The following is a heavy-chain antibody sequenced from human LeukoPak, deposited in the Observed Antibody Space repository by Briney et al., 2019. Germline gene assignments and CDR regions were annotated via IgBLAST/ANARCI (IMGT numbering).Heavy chain of an antibody. V-gene: IGHV4-4*09. D-gene: IGHD3-10*01. CDR2: IYTSALT. CDR1: GGSISSYY. CDR3: ARHRSVRVNWFDP. Sequence: LETLSLTCTVSGGSISSYYWSWIRQPPGKGLEWIGYIYTSALTHYNPSLKSRVTLSVDTSKNQFSLKLSSVTAADTAVYYCARHRSVRVNWFDPWGQGTLVTVSS. J-gene: IGHJ5*02.